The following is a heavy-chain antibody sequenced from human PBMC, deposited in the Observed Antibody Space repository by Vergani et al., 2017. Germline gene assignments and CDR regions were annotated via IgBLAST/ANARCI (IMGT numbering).Heavy chain of an antibody. V-gene: IGHV3-9*01. CDR3: ARVGYCTNGVCYRYFDY. D-gene: IGHD2-8*01. CDR1: GFTFDDYA. CDR2: ISWNSGSI. Sequence: EVQLVESGGGLVQPGGSLRLSCAASGFTFDDYAMHWVRQAPGKGLEWVSGISWNSGSIGYADSVKGRFTISRDNAKNSLYLQMNSLRAEDTAVYYCARVGYCTNGVCYRYFDYWGQGTLVTVSS. J-gene: IGHJ4*02.